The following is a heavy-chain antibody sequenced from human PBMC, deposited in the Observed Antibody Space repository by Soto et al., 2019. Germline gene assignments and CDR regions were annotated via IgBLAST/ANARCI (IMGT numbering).Heavy chain of an antibody. CDR3: ARDRITSTGDYFDY. V-gene: IGHV4-59*01. D-gene: IGHD3-16*01. CDR1: GGSISSYY. J-gene: IGHJ4*02. Sequence: SETLSLTCTVSGGSISSYYWSWIRQPPGKGLEWIGYIYYSGSTNYNPSLKSRVTISVDTSKNQFSLKLSSVTAADTAVYYCARDRITSTGDYFDYWGQGTLVTVSS. CDR2: IYYSGST.